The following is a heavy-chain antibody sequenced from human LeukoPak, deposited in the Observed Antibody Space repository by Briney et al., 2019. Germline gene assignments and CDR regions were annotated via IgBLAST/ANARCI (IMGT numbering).Heavy chain of an antibody. CDR1: GLTFSSYA. V-gene: IGHV3-23*01. Sequence: GGSLRLSCAASGLTFSSYAMSWVRQAPGKGLEWVSGISGNGGSTYYADSVKGRFTISRDNSKNTLYLQMNSLRAEDTAVYYCAKDQEDTAMAWGQGTLVTVSS. D-gene: IGHD5-18*01. J-gene: IGHJ4*02. CDR2: ISGNGGST. CDR3: AKDQEDTAMA.